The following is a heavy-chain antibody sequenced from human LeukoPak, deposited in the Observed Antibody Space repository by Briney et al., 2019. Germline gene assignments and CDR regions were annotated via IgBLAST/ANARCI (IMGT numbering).Heavy chain of an antibody. CDR2: ISSSGSTI. V-gene: IGHV3-11*01. Sequence: GGSLRHSCAASGFTYSDYYMSWIRQAPGKGLEWVSYISSSGSTIYYADSVKGRFTISRDNAKNSLYLQMNSLRAEDTAVYYCASIVGATAFDYWGQGTLVTVSS. CDR1: GFTYSDYY. J-gene: IGHJ4*02. D-gene: IGHD1-26*01. CDR3: ASIVGATAFDY.